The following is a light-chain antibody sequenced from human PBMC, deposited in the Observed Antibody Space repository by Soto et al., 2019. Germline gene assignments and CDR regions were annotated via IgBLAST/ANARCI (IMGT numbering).Light chain of an antibody. V-gene: IGKV3-15*01. J-gene: IGKJ4*01. CDR3: QQYANWPVT. CDR2: DAS. CDR1: QSLLSY. Sequence: DIVMTQSPATLSVSPGERATLSCRASQSLLSYLAWYQQKPGQAPRLLIYDASARATGIPLRFSGSGSGTDFTLTISSLQSEDFAIYYCQQYANWPVTFGGGTKVEI.